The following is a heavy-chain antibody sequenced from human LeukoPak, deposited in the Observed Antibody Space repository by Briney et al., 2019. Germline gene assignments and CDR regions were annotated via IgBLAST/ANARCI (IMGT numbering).Heavy chain of an antibody. Sequence: GGSLRLSCAASGFSFSSYAMSWVRQAPGKGLEWVSAISGSGGSTYYADSVKGRFTISRDNYKNTLYLQINSLRAEDTAVYYCAKFWGAAGTLNYGMDVWGQGTMATVSS. CDR1: GFSFSSYA. J-gene: IGHJ6*02. V-gene: IGHV3-23*01. CDR3: AKFWGAAGTLNYGMDV. D-gene: IGHD6-13*01. CDR2: ISGSGGST.